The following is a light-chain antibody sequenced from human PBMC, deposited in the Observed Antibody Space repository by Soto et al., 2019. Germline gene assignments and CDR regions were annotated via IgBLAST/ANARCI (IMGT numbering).Light chain of an antibody. CDR2: DAS. V-gene: IGKV3-11*01. CDR3: QQRATWPPFT. CDR1: QNVRTY. Sequence: EIVLTQSPATLSLSPGDRATLSCRASQNVRTYLGWYQHKPGQAPRLLIYDASNRATGIPARFSGSGSGTDFTLTISSLEPEDFAVYYCQQRATWPPFTFGPGTKVDLK. J-gene: IGKJ3*01.